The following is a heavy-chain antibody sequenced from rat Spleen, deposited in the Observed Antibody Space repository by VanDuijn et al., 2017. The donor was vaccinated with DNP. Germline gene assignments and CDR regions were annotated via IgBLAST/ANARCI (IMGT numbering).Heavy chain of an antibody. CDR2: ISTSGGST. CDR3: QRGTVGRRFMYTTDYYYG. D-gene: IGHD1-6*01. Sequence: EVQLVESGGGLVQPGRSMKLSCAASGFTFSSFPMAWVRQAPTKGLEWVATISTSGGSTYYRDSVKGRFTISRDNAKSTLYLQMNSLRSEDTATYYCQRGTVGRRFMYTTDYYYGWGQGVMVTVS. J-gene: IGHJ2*01. CDR1: GFTFSSFP. V-gene: IGHV5-46*01.